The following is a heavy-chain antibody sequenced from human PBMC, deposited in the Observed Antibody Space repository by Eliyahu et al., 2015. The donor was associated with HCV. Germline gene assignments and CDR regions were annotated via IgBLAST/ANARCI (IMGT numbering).Heavy chain of an antibody. CDR3: ARLAWDTDHYSFYYYMDV. V-gene: IGHV3-7*03. Sequence: DEQLVESGGGLVQPGKSLKLSCAASRFAFSSYCMTWVRQAPGKGLQFVARINQRGSEKHYGNSVKGRFTISRDNGRNEVYLQMNSLRAEDTARYYCARLAWDTDHYSFYYYMDVWGEGTTVTVSS. J-gene: IGHJ6*03. CDR1: RFAFSSYC. CDR2: INQRGSEK. D-gene: IGHD1-26*01.